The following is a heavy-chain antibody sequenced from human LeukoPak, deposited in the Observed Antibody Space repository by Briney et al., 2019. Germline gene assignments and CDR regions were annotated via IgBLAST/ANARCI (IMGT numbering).Heavy chain of an antibody. Sequence: PGGSLRLSCAASGFNVISNYMSWVRQAPGKGLEWVSVLYSGGYTDYTDSVKGRFTISRDNSKNTLYLRMTRLRADDTAVYYCAKDGAVGGAIDYWGQGTLVTVSS. CDR3: AKDGAVGGAIDY. CDR1: GFNVISNY. V-gene: IGHV3-53*01. CDR2: LYSGGYT. D-gene: IGHD1-26*01. J-gene: IGHJ4*02.